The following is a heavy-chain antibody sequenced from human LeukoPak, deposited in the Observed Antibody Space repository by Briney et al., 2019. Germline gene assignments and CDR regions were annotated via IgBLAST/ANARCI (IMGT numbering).Heavy chain of an antibody. CDR1: GYTFTSYY. J-gene: IGHJ4*02. D-gene: IGHD3-22*01. V-gene: IGHV1-46*01. Sequence: ASVKVSCKASGYTFTSYYVHWVRQAPGQGPEWMGIINPSGGATRHAQKFQGRVTMTRDMSTSTVYMDLSSLRSDDTALYYCARDRDRSGSDLFDYWGQGTLVTVSS. CDR3: ARDRDRSGSDLFDY. CDR2: INPSGGAT.